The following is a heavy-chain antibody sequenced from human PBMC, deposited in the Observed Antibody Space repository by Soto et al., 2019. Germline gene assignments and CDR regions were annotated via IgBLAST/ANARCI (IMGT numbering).Heavy chain of an antibody. CDR1: GGSVSSDYW. D-gene: IGHD1-1*01. V-gene: IGHV4-4*02. CDR2: IYYTGST. CDR3: ARDPVAASGTAFDI. Sequence: QVQLQESGPGLVKPSGTLSPTCVVPGGSVSSDYWWNWVRQSPAKGLEWIGEIYYTGSTKYNPSLESRVTMSVDRSKNQVSLRLTSVTAADTAVYYCARDPVAASGTAFDIWGQGTVVIVSS. J-gene: IGHJ3*02.